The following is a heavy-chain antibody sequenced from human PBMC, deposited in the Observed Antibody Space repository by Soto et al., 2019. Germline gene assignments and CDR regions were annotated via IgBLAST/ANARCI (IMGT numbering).Heavy chain of an antibody. CDR3: ARDLGGEYCGGDCYWENAFDI. CDR1: GGSISSYY. Sequence: SETLSLTCTVSGGSISSYYWSWIRQPPGKGLEWIGYIYYSGSTNYNPSLKSRVTISVDTSKNQFSLKLSSVTAADTAVYYCARDLGGEYCGGDCYWENAFDIWGQGTMVTVSS. J-gene: IGHJ3*02. D-gene: IGHD2-21*02. CDR2: IYYSGST. V-gene: IGHV4-59*01.